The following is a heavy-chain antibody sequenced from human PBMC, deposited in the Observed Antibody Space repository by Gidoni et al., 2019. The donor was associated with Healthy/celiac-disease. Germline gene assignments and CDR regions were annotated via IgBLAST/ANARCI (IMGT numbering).Heavy chain of an antibody. CDR2: IYWNDDK. CDR1: GFSLSTSGVG. D-gene: IGHD2-15*01. CDR3: AHTDAGYCSGGSCYSSWFDP. V-gene: IGHV2-5*01. Sequence: QITLKESGPTLVKPTQTLTLTCTFSGFSLSTSGVGAGWIRQPPGKALEWLALIYWNDDKRYSPSLKSRLTITKDTSKNQVVLTMTNMDPVDTATYYCAHTDAGYCSGGSCYSSWFDPWGQGTLVTVSS. J-gene: IGHJ5*02.